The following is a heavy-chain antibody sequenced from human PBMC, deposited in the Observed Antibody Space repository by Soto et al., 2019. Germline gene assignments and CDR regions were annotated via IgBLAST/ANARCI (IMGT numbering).Heavy chain of an antibody. J-gene: IGHJ6*02. V-gene: IGHV3-15*01. D-gene: IGHD2-2*01. Sequence: LRLSCAASGFTFSNAWMSWVRQAPGKGLEWVGRIKSKTDGGTTDYAAPVKGRFTISRDDSKNTLYLQMNSLKTEDTAVYYCTTAIRTGSLYYYYGMDVWGQGTTVTVSS. CDR1: GFTFSNAW. CDR3: TTAIRTGSLYYYYGMDV. CDR2: IKSKTDGGTT.